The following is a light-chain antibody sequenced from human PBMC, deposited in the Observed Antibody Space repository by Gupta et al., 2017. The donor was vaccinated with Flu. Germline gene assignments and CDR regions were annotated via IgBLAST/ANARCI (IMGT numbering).Light chain of an antibody. V-gene: IGLV2-23*01. Sequence: QSALTQPASVSGSPGQSITISCTGTSGDVGSYNLVSWYQQHPGKAPKLMIYEGSKRPSGVSNRFSGSKYGNTASLTISGLQAEDEADYYCCSYAGSSSFYVFGTGTKVTVL. CDR2: EGS. CDR3: CSYAGSSSFYV. J-gene: IGLJ1*01. CDR1: SGDVGSYNL.